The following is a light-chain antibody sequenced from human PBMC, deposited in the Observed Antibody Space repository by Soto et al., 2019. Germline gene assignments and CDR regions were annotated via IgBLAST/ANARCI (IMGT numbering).Light chain of an antibody. CDR1: SNDIGGYNY. CDR2: EVS. J-gene: IGLJ2*01. Sequence: QSALTQPASVSGSPGQSITISCTGTSNDIGGYNYVSWLQQHPGEAPKLIIYEVSNRPSGVSKRFSGSKSGNTASLTITGLQPEDEASYYCTSYTITHIPVIFGGGTKVTVL. CDR3: TSYTITHIPVI. V-gene: IGLV2-14*01.